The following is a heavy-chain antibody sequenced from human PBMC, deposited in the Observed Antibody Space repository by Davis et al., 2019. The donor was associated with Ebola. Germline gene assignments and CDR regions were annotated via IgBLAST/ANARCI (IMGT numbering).Heavy chain of an antibody. CDR1: GFTFSSYW. Sequence: GGSLRLSCAASGFTFSSYWMSWVRQAPGKGLEWVANIKQDGSEKYYVDSVKGRFTISRDNAKNSLYLQMNSLRAEDTAVYYCARGSFVVVNAILFSADAFDIWGQGTMVTVSS. CDR2: IKQDGSEK. J-gene: IGHJ3*02. V-gene: IGHV3-7*03. D-gene: IGHD2-21*01. CDR3: ARGSFVVVNAILFSADAFDI.